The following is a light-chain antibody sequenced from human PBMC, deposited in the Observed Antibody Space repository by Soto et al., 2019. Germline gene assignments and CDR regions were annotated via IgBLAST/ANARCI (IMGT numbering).Light chain of an antibody. CDR1: SGSIASNY. CDR3: QSYDNTNQV. CDR2: EDN. J-gene: IGLJ3*02. V-gene: IGLV6-57*02. Sequence: NFMLTQPHSVSESPRKTVTISCTGSSGSIASNYVQWYQQRPGSAPTTVIYEDNQRPSGVPDRFSGSVDRSSKSASLTISGLKTEDEADYYCQSYDNTNQVFGGGTKVTVL.